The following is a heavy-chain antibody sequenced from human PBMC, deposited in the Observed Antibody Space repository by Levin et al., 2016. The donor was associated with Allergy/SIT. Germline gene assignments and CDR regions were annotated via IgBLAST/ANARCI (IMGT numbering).Heavy chain of an antibody. Sequence: SVKVSCKASGGTFSSYTISWVRQAPGQGLEWMGRIIPILGIANYAQKFQGRVTITADKSTSTAYMELSSLRSEDTAVYYCARSSSLELELYYYGMDVWGQGTTVTVSS. J-gene: IGHJ6*02. V-gene: IGHV1-69*02. CDR2: IIPILGIA. CDR3: ARSSSLELELYYYGMDV. D-gene: IGHD1-7*01. CDR1: GGTFSSYT.